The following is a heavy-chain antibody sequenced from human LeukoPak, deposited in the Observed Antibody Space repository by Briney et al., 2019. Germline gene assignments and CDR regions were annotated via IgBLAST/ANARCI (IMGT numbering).Heavy chain of an antibody. Sequence: PSETPSLTCTVSGGSITSYYRSWIRQSPGKGLEWIGFMYYSGTTNYNPSLKSRVTISLGMSKNQFSLKLSSVTAADTAVYYCARLPMAVTPHVDYWGQGTLVSASS. V-gene: IGHV4-59*01. CDR2: MYYSGTT. J-gene: IGHJ4*02. CDR1: GGSITSYY. CDR3: ARLPMAVTPHVDY. D-gene: IGHD2-21*02.